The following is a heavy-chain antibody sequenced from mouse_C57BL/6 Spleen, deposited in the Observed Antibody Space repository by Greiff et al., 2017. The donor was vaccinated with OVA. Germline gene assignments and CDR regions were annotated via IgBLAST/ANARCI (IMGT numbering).Heavy chain of an antibody. CDR2: ISDGGSYT. J-gene: IGHJ4*01. CDR1: GFTFSSYA. Sequence: EVHLVESGGGLVKPGGSLKLSCAASGFTFSSYAMSWVRQTPEKRLEWVATISDGGSYTYYPDNVKGRFTISRDNAKNNLYLQMSHLKSEDTAMYYCARDQRGGYYYAMDYWGQGTSVTVSS. CDR3: ARDQRGGYYYAMDY. V-gene: IGHV5-4*01.